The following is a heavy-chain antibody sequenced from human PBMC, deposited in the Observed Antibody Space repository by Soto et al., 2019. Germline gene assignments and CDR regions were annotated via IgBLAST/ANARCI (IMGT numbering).Heavy chain of an antibody. CDR2: ISARGGSS. CDR1: GFSFSSYA. CDR3: AHGSIEYRASVDH. V-gene: IGHV3-23*01. D-gene: IGHD5-12*01. Sequence: EVQLLESGGALVQPGGSLRLACAASGFSFSSYAMVWVRQAPGKGLEWVSVISARGGSSYFADSVKGRFTISRDNSKTVLSLAMNSLRAEDTAIYFFAHGSIEYRASVDHWGQGTPVLVSS. J-gene: IGHJ4*02.